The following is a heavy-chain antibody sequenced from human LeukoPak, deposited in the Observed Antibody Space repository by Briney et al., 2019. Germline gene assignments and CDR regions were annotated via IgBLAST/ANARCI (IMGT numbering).Heavy chain of an antibody. CDR1: GFTFSSYA. V-gene: IGHV3-23*01. Sequence: GSLRLSCAASGFTFSSYAMSWVRQAPGKGLEWVSAISGSGGSTYYADSVKGRFTISRDNSKNTLYLQMNSLRAEDTAVYYCAKDGSYYDFWSGYYFDYWGQGTLVTVSS. CDR2: ISGSGGST. CDR3: AKDGSYYDFWSGYYFDY. J-gene: IGHJ4*02. D-gene: IGHD3-3*01.